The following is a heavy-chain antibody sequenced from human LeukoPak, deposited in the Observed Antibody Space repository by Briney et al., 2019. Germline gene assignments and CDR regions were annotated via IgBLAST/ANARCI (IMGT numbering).Heavy chain of an antibody. V-gene: IGHV3-23*01. D-gene: IGHD2-2*01. CDR3: AKRSTGYYFDS. J-gene: IGHJ4*02. Sequence: GGSLRLSCAASGLTFSNYAMSWVRQAPGKGLEWVSSIRGSGETTYYAESVKGRFTISRDNSKNTVYLQMNSLRAEDTANYYCAKRSTGYYFDSWGQGTLVTVSS. CDR2: IRGSGETT. CDR1: GLTFSNYA.